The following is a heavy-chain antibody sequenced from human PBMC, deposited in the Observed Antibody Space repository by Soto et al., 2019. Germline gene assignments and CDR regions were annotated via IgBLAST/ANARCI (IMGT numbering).Heavy chain of an antibody. CDR1: GFTFSSYW. Sequence: GGSLRLSCAASGFTFSSYWMSWVRQAPGKGLEWVANIKQDGSEKYYVDSVKGRFTISRDNAKNSLYLQMNSLRAEDTAVYYCARWPGDYSYYFDYWGQGTLVTVSS. D-gene: IGHD4-17*01. CDR2: IKQDGSEK. J-gene: IGHJ4*02. V-gene: IGHV3-7*01. CDR3: ARWPGDYSYYFDY.